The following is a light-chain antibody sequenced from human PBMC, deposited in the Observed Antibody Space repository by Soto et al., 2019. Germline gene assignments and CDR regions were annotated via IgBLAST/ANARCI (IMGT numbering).Light chain of an antibody. Sequence: EIVMTQSPSTLSVSPGPRLTLPCRASQSVSSSYLAWYQQKPGQAPRLXIYGASSRATGIPERFSGSVSETDFTLTISSLEPEDFAVYYCQQRNDWRRGTFGQGTRLEIK. CDR3: QQRNDWRRGT. CDR1: QSVSSSY. CDR2: GAS. V-gene: IGKV3D-20*02. J-gene: IGKJ5*01.